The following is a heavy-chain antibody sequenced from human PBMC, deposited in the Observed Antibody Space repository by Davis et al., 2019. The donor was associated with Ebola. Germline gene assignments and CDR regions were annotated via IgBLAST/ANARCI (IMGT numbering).Heavy chain of an antibody. CDR3: ARGSAVTADAFDL. J-gene: IGHJ3*01. CDR2: ISFAGSTE. CDR1: GYTFTSHW. V-gene: IGHV3-30*19. D-gene: IGHD6-19*01. Sequence: SCKASGYTFTSHWIHWVRQAPGKGLEWVALISFAGSTEFYVESVKGRFTISGDIYKNTLYLQMNSLRSEDTATYFCARGSAVTADAFDLWGQGTLVTVSP.